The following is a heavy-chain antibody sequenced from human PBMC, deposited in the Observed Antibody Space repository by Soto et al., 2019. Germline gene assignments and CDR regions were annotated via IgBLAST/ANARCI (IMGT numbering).Heavy chain of an antibody. CDR3: ARDILTGRMGMDV. CDR2: IYYSGST. D-gene: IGHD3-9*01. Sequence: QVQLQESGPGLVKPSETLSLTCTVSGGFITSDYWTWIRQPPGKGLEWIGYIYYSGSTNYNPSLMSRVTISLATSKTQFSLKLTSVTAADTAVYYCARDILTGRMGMDVWGQGTTVTVSS. V-gene: IGHV4-59*01. CDR1: GGFITSDY. J-gene: IGHJ6*02.